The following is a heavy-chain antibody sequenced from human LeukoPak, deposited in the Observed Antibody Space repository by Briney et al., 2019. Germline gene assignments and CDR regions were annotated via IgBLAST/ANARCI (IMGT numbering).Heavy chain of an antibody. CDR2: IYYSGST. V-gene: IGHV4-59*01. Sequence: SETLSLTCTVSGGSISSYYWSWIRQPPGKGLEWIGYIYYSGSTNYNPSLKSRVTISVDTSKNQFSLKLSSVTAADTAVYYCAREVGSSDSSSSVGWFDPWGQGTLVTVSS. J-gene: IGHJ5*02. CDR3: AREVGSSDSSSSVGWFDP. D-gene: IGHD6-6*01. CDR1: GGSISSYY.